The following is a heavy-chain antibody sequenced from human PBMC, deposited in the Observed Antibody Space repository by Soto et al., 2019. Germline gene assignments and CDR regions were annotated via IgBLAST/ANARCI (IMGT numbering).Heavy chain of an antibody. Sequence: QVQLQESGPGLVKPSGTLSLTCAVSSGSISSSNWWSWVRQPPGKGLEWIGEIYHSGSTNYNPSLKSRVTISVDKSKSQFSLQLRSVTDADTAVYYCARDKSGEYCSSTSCYNFALGHWFDPWGQGTLVTVSS. CDR1: SGSISSSNW. CDR3: ARDKSGEYCSSTSCYNFALGHWFDP. V-gene: IGHV4-4*02. CDR2: IYHSGST. J-gene: IGHJ5*02. D-gene: IGHD2-2*02.